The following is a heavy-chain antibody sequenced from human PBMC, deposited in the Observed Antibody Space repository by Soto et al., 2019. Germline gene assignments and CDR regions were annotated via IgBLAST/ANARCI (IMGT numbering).Heavy chain of an antibody. CDR3: ARDYYGSGSYYNVSGSR. J-gene: IGHJ3*01. CDR2: IGGYKGNT. Sequence: ASVKVSCKASGYTFTNYGVSWVRQAPGQGLEWMGWIGGYKGNTNYAQKLQGRVTLTTDTSTSTAYMELRSLRSDDTAVYYCARDYYGSGSYYNVSGSRWGQ. V-gene: IGHV1-18*01. CDR1: GYTFTNYG. D-gene: IGHD3-10*01.